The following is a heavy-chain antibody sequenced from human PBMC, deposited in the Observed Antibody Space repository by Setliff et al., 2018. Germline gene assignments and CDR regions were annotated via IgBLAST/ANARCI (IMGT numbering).Heavy chain of an antibody. J-gene: IGHJ4*02. V-gene: IGHV4-39*01. Sequence: SETLSFTCTVSGGSISSDTYYWGWIRQPPGKGLEWIGSIFHSGSTYYSPSLKSRVTISVDTSKSQFSLKLTSVTAADTAVYYCARLSYYGSGSYYDFDSWGQGTLVTVSS. CDR2: IFHSGST. CDR3: ARLSYYGSGSYYDFDS. CDR1: GGSISSDTYY. D-gene: IGHD3-10*01.